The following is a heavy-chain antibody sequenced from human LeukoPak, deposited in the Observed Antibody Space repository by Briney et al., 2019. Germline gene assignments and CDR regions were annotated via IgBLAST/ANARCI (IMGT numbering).Heavy chain of an antibody. CDR1: GGSFSGYY. CDR3: ARGGGYYYMDV. V-gene: IGHV4-34*01. D-gene: IGHD3-10*01. Sequence: SETLSLTCAVYGGSFSGYYWSWIRQPPGKGLEWIGEINHSGSTNYNPSLKSRVTISVGTSKNQFSLKLSSVTAADTAVYYCARGGGYYYMDVWDKGTTVTVSS. J-gene: IGHJ6*03. CDR2: INHSGST.